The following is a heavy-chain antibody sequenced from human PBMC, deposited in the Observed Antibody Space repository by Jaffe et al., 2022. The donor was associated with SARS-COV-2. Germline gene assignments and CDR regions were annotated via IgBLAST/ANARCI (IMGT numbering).Heavy chain of an antibody. Sequence: EGQLEESGGGLVQPGGSLRVSCAASGFTFSNDWMHWVRQAPGKGLVWVSRINYDGSITGYADSVKGRFTISRDNAKNTLYLQMNSLRAEDTAVYYCARGIGFYDSTGYHSTRFFDLWGRGTLVTVSS. J-gene: IGHJ2*01. D-gene: IGHD3-22*01. CDR2: INYDGSIT. CDR1: GFTFSNDW. V-gene: IGHV3-74*01. CDR3: ARGIGFYDSTGYHSTRFFDL.